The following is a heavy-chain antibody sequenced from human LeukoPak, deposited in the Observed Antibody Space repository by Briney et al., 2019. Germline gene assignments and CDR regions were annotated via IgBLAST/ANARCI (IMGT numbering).Heavy chain of an antibody. V-gene: IGHV3-23*01. J-gene: IGHJ4*02. CDR1: GFTFSSYA. CDR2: ISGSGGST. Sequence: GGSLRLSCAASGFTFSSYAMSWVRQAPGKGLEWVSAISGSGGSTYYADSVKGRLTISRDNSKSTLYLQMNSLRAEDTAVYYCAKEGDFYDILTDYWGQGTLVTVSS. CDR3: AKEGDFYDILTDY. D-gene: IGHD3-9*01.